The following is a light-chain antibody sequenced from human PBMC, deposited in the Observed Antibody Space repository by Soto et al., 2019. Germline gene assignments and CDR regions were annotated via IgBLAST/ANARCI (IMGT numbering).Light chain of an antibody. CDR1: SSDVGAYNY. V-gene: IGLV2-14*03. Sequence: QSALTQPASVSGSPGQSITISCAGTSSDVGAYNYVSWYQQHPGKAPKVMIYDVNNRPSGVSYRFSGSKSGNTASLTISGLQAEDEADYYCCSYTRSDTFVFGGGTKLTVL. CDR2: DVN. J-gene: IGLJ2*01. CDR3: CSYTRSDTFV.